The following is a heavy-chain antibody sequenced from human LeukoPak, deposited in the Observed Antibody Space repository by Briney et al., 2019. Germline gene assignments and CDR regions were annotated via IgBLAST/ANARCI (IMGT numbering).Heavy chain of an antibody. CDR3: ARGGIYSQGFDS. D-gene: IGHD6-13*01. Sequence: GGSLRLSCAASGFTFSSYSMNWVRQAPGKGLEWVASISSTSDYIYYADSLKGRLAISRDNAKNSLYLQMNSLRAGDTAVYYCARGGIYSQGFDSWGQGTLVTVSS. V-gene: IGHV3-21*01. CDR1: GFTFSSYS. J-gene: IGHJ4*02. CDR2: ISSTSDYI.